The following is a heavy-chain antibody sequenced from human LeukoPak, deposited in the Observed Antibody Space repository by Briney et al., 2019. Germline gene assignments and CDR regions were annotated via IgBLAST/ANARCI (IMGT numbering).Heavy chain of an antibody. CDR2: IYPILGIA. CDR3: AREVSSYTPSDY. V-gene: IGHV1-69*04. D-gene: IGHD2-2*02. CDR1: GGTFGSYA. J-gene: IGHJ4*02. Sequence: ASVQVSCRASGGTFGSYAISWVRQAPAQGLEWMGRIYPILGIANYAQKFQGRVTITADKSTSTAYMERSSLRSEDTAVYYCAREVSSYTPSDYWGQGTLVTVSS.